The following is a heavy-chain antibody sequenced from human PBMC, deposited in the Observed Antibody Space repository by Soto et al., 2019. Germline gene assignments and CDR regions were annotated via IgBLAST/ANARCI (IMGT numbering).Heavy chain of an antibody. V-gene: IGHV4-31*03. Sequence: PSETLSLTCTVSGDSINSGGYYWSWIRQLPGKGLEWIGYIYYSGVTYYNPSLKSRVTISVDTSKTQFSLKLTSVTVADTAVFYCARVQKLSNSFYYGIDVWGQGTTVTVSS. CDR3: ARVQKLSNSFYYGIDV. D-gene: IGHD3-3*02. J-gene: IGHJ6*02. CDR2: IYYSGVT. CDR1: GDSINSGGYY.